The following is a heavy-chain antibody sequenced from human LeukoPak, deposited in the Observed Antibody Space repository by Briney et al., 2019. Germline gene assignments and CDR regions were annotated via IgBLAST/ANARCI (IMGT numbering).Heavy chain of an antibody. D-gene: IGHD1-26*01. V-gene: IGHV1-8*01. Sequence: WASVKVSCKASGYTFTSYDINWVRQATGQGLEWMGWMNPNSGNTGYAQKFQGRVTMTRNTSISTAYMELSSLRSEDTAVYYCARDLDQYSGRFGGFGHDFWGQGTLVTVSS. J-gene: IGHJ4*02. CDR2: MNPNSGNT. CDR3: ARDLDQYSGRFGGFGHDF. CDR1: GYTFTSYD.